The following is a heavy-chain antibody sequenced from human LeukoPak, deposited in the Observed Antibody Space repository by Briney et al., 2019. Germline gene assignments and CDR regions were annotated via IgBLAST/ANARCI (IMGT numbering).Heavy chain of an antibody. CDR1: GGTFSSYA. D-gene: IGHD2-15*01. Sequence: GASVKVSCKASGGTFSSYAISWVRQAPGQGLEWMGWISAYNGNTNYAQKLQGRVTITRDTSASTAYMELSSLRSEDTAVYYCARDPYCSGGSCHLPPFDYWGQGTLVTVSS. CDR3: ARDPYCSGGSCHLPPFDY. V-gene: IGHV1-18*01. CDR2: ISAYNGNT. J-gene: IGHJ4*02.